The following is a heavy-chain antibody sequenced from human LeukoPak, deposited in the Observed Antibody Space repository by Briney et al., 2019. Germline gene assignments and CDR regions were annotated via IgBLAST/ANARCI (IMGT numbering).Heavy chain of an antibody. D-gene: IGHD2-21*02. CDR3: ARSCSGGDCLDY. CDR1: GFTFSSYA. CDR2: ISYDGSNK. V-gene: IGHV3-30*01. Sequence: GRPLRLSCAASGFTFSSYAMHWVRQAPGKGLEWVAVISYDGSNKYYADSVKGRFTISRDNSKNTLYLQMNSLRAEDTAVYYCARSCSGGDCLDYWSQGTLVTVSS. J-gene: IGHJ4*02.